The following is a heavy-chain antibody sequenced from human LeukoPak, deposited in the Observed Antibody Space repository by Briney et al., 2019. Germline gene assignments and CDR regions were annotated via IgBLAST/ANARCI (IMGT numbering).Heavy chain of an antibody. CDR3: ARHDSWFDP. J-gene: IGHJ5*02. D-gene: IGHD2-21*01. CDR1: GYIFTNYW. V-gene: IGHV5-51*01. Sequence: GESLQISCKASGYIFTNYWIAWVRQLPGKGLEYMGNIFPGDSDTRYSPSFQGQVTISADKSNTTVYLQWSSLKASGTAIYFCARHDSWFDPWGQGTLVTVSS. CDR2: IFPGDSDT.